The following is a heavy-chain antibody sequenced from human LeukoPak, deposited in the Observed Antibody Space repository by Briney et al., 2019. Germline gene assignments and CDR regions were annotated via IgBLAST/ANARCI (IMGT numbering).Heavy chain of an antibody. V-gene: IGHV4-61*02. CDR3: ASEVLGYCSSTSCFDAFDI. CDR2: IYTSGST. J-gene: IGHJ3*02. D-gene: IGHD2-2*01. Sequence: SETLSLTCTVSGGSISSGSYDWSWIRQPAGKGLEWIGRIYTSGSTNYNPSLKSRVTISVDTSKNQFSLKLSSVTAADTAVYYCASEVLGYCSSTSCFDAFDIWGQGTMVTVSS. CDR1: GGSISSGSYD.